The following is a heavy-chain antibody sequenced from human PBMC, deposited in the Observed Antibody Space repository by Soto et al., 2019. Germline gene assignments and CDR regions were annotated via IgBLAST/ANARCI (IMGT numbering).Heavy chain of an antibody. V-gene: IGHV4-34*01. CDR2: VNHSGST. Sequence: PSETLSLTCAVYGGSFSGYYWTWIRQPPGKGLEWIGEVNHSGSTNYNPSLERRVTTSVDTSKNQFSLKLSSVTAADTAVYYCARGRYCSGGTCYWKGAWFDPWGQGTLVTVSS. D-gene: IGHD2-15*01. CDR1: GGSFSGYY. J-gene: IGHJ5*02. CDR3: ARGRYCSGGTCYWKGAWFDP.